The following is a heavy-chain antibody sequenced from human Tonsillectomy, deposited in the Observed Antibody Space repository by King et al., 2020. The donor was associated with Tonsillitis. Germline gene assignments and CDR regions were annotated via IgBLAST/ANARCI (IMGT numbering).Heavy chain of an antibody. CDR2: IKQDASEK. D-gene: IGHD6-19*01. J-gene: IGHJ4*02. V-gene: IGHV3-7*01. CDR1: GFTFSNYW. CDR3: ARDQEGGSSSGSNFDY. Sequence: VQLVESGGGLVQPGGSLRLSCAASGFTFSNYWMTWVRQAPGKGLEWVANIKQDASEKYYGDSVRGRFTISRDNAKNSLYLQMDSLRAEDTAVYYCARDQEGGSSSGSNFDYWGQGTLVTVSS.